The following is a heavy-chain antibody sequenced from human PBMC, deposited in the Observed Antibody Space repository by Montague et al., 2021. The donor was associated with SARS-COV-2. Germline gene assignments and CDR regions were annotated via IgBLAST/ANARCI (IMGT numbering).Heavy chain of an antibody. CDR1: GGSISSYY. D-gene: IGHD3-22*01. CDR3: ARQYYDSSWYDSFDI. Sequence: SETLSLTCTVSGGSISSYYWSWIRQPPGKGLEWIGYIYYSGSTNYNPSLKSRVTISVDTSKNQFSLKLSSVTAADTAVYYCARQYYDSSWYDSFDIWGQGTMVTVSS. V-gene: IGHV4-59*08. CDR2: IYYSGST. J-gene: IGHJ3*02.